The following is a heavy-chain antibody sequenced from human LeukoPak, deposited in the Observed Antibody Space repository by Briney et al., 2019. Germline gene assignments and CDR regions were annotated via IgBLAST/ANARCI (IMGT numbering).Heavy chain of an antibody. CDR1: GGTFSSYA. D-gene: IGHD3-10*01. Sequence: SVKVSCKASGGTFSSYAISWVRQAPGQGLEWMGGVIPIFGTANYAQKFQGRVTMTRDTSTSTVYMELSSLRSEDTAVYYCARGSLLLWFGDFPGAFDIWGQGTMVTVSS. J-gene: IGHJ3*02. CDR3: ARGSLLLWFGDFPGAFDI. CDR2: VIPIFGTA. V-gene: IGHV1-69*05.